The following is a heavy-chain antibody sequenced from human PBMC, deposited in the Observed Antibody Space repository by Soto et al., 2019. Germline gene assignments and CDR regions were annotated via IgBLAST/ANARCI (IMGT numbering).Heavy chain of an antibody. CDR1: GYTFTGYY. Sequence: ASVKVSCKASGYTFTGYYMHWVRQAPGQGLEWMGWINPNSGGTNYAQKFQGRVTMTRDTSISTAYMEVRSVTAADTAVYYCARERQVGPSSGRFDPWGQGTLVTVSS. CDR2: INPNSGGT. V-gene: IGHV1-2*02. CDR3: ARERQVGPSSGRFDP. J-gene: IGHJ5*02.